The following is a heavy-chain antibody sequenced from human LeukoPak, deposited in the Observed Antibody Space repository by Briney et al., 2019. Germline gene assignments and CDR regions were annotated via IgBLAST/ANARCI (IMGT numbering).Heavy chain of an antibody. Sequence: SETLSLTCTVSGGSISSYYWSCIRQPPGKGLEWIGYIYYSGSTNYNPSLKSRVTISVDTSKNQFSLKLSSVTAADTAVYYCAGGDYYDSSGYYVYYYGMDVWGQGTTVTVSS. J-gene: IGHJ6*02. CDR3: AGGDYYDSSGYYVYYYGMDV. D-gene: IGHD3-22*01. CDR1: GGSISSYY. CDR2: IYYSGST. V-gene: IGHV4-59*01.